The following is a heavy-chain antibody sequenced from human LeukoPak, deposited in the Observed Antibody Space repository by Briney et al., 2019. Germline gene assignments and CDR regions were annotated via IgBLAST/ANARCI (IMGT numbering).Heavy chain of an antibody. CDR1: GFTFSGYW. Sequence: GGSLRLSCAASGFTFSGYWMTWVRQAPGKGLEWVANIKQDGSEKYYVDSVKGRFTISRDNAENSLYLQMNGLRAEDTAVYYFARVRGTFPFAYWAQGTLVPVSS. V-gene: IGHV3-7*04. D-gene: IGHD1-26*01. J-gene: IGHJ4*02. CDR3: ARVRGTFPFAY. CDR2: IKQDGSEK.